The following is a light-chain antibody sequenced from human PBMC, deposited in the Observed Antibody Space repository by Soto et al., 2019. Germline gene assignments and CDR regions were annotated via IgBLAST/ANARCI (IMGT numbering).Light chain of an antibody. CDR3: MQTLHTPT. J-gene: IGKJ5*01. CDR1: QSLLHTNGYNY. V-gene: IGKV2-28*01. Sequence: DIVMTQSPLSLPVTPGEPASISCRSSQSLLHTNGYNYLDWYLQKPGQSPRLLIYLGSNRASGVPNRFSGSGSGADFTLKISRVEAEDVGIYYCMQTLHTPTFGHGTRLEI. CDR2: LGS.